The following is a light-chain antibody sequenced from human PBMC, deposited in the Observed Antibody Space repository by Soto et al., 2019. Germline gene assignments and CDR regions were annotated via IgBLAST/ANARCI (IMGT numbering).Light chain of an antibody. CDR2: GNS. V-gene: IGLV1-40*01. CDR1: SSNIGAGYD. J-gene: IGLJ3*02. CDR3: LSYTSANTRV. Sequence: QSVLTQPPSVSGAPGQRVTISCTGSSSNIGAGYDVHWYQQLPGTAPKLLIYGNSNRPSGVPDRFSGSKSGNTASLTISGLQPEDEADYYCLSYTSANTRVFGGGTKLTVL.